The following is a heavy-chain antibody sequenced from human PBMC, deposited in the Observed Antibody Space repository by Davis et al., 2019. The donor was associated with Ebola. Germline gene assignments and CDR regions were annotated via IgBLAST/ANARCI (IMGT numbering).Heavy chain of an antibody. J-gene: IGHJ6*02. Sequence: GESLKISCAASGFTFSSYWMHWVRQAPGKGLVWVSRINSDGSSTTYADSVKGRFTISRDNAKNTLYLQMNSLRVEDTAIYYCAKDTSNVWFDVWGQGTTVTVSS. CDR3: AKDTSNVWFDV. D-gene: IGHD6-19*01. CDR1: GFTFSSYW. CDR2: INSDGSST. V-gene: IGHV3-74*01.